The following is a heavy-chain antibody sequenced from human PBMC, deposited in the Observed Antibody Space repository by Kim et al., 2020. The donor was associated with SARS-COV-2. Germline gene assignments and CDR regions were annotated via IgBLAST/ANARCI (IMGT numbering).Heavy chain of an antibody. CDR1: GFTFSSYG. J-gene: IGHJ3*02. D-gene: IGHD6-13*01. CDR2: IWYDGSNK. CDR3: ARDWAAAGIDAFDI. Sequence: GGSLRLSCAASGFTFSSYGMHWVRQAPGKGLEWVAVIWYDGSNKYYADSVKGRFTISRDNSKNTLYLQMNSLRAEDTAVYYCARDWAAAGIDAFDIWGQGTMVTVSS. V-gene: IGHV3-33*01.